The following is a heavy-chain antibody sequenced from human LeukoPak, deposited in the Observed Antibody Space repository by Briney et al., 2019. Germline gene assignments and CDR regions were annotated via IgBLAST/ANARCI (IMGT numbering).Heavy chain of an antibody. V-gene: IGHV1-2*02. D-gene: IGHD3-9*01. CDR1: GYTFTGYY. CDR2: INPNSGGT. CDR3: ARDRPRYFDWLLQAADGTELDY. Sequence: VASVKVSCKASGYTFTGYYMHWVRQAPGQGLEWMGWINPNSGGTNYAQKFQGRVTMTRDTSISTAYMELSRLRSDDTAVYYCARDRPRYFDWLLQAADGTELDYWGQGTLVTVSS. J-gene: IGHJ4*02.